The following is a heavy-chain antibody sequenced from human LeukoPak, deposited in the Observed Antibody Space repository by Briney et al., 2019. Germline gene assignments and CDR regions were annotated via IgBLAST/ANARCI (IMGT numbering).Heavy chain of an antibody. Sequence: SETLSLTCTASGGSISSGCYSWSWVRQPPGKGLEWIGEIYHSGSTNYNPSLKSRVTISVDKSKNQFSLKLSSVTAADTAVYYCARGSSSSWYGTRWGQGTLVTVSS. D-gene: IGHD6-13*01. CDR2: IYHSGST. CDR1: GGSISSGCYS. J-gene: IGHJ4*02. CDR3: ARGSSSSWYGTR. V-gene: IGHV4-39*07.